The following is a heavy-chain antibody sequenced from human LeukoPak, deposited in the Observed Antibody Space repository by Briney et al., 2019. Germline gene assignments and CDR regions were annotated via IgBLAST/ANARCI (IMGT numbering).Heavy chain of an antibody. V-gene: IGHV3-23*01. D-gene: IGHD6-6*01. CDR1: GFTFSSYA. Sequence: PGGSLRLSCAASGFTFSSYAMSWVRQAPGKGLEWVSAISGRGGSTHYADSVKGRFTISRDNSKNTLYLQMNSLRAEDTAVYYCAKARQPYSSSSGFDYWGQGTLVTVSS. J-gene: IGHJ4*02. CDR3: AKARQPYSSSSGFDY. CDR2: ISGRGGST.